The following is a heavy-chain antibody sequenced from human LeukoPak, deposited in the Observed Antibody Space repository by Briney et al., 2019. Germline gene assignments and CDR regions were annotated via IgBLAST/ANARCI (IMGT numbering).Heavy chain of an antibody. V-gene: IGHV3-30*03. J-gene: IGHJ4*02. D-gene: IGHD3-3*01. CDR3: ARDRAWNYFDY. CDR1: GFTFSRHG. Sequence: GGSLRLSCAPSGFTFSRHGMHWVRQAPGKGLEWVAIISNDGSRKYYAHSAEGRFTISRDNSKNTLYLQMDSLRAEDTAVYYCARDRAWNYFDYWGQGTLVTVSS. CDR2: ISNDGSRK.